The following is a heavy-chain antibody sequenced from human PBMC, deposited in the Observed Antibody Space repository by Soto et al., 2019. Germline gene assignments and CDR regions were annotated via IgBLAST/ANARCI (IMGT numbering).Heavy chain of an antibody. D-gene: IGHD4-4*01. CDR1: GGSISSGGYS. CDR3: ARRMTTVTTLDY. J-gene: IGHJ4*02. CDR2: IYHSGRT. V-gene: IGHV4-30-2*01. Sequence: QRQLQESGSGLVKPSQTLSLTCAVSGGSISSGGYSWSWIRQPPGKGLEWIGYIYHSGRTYYNPSLKSRVTISVDRSTNQFSLKLSSVPAADTAVYYCARRMTTVTTLDYWGQGTLVTVSS.